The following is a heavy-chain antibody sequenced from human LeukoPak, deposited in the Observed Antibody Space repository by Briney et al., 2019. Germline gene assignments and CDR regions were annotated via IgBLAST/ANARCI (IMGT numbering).Heavy chain of an antibody. V-gene: IGHV2-5*01. D-gene: IGHD2-21*01. CDR2: FYWNDDK. Sequence: SGPTLVNATPTLTLTCTSSGFSLTTRGVGVGWIPQPPGKALESFDLFYWNDDKGYSPSLESRVTIPKHTSKDQVDLTMTNIDPVDTAKYYGARARDDWRSMSECATFDYWGQGTLVTVSS. CDR1: GFSLTTRGVG. J-gene: IGHJ4*02. CDR3: ARARDDWRSMSECATFDY.